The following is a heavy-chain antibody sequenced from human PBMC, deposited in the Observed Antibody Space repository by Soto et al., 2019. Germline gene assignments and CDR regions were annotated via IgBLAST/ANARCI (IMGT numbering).Heavy chain of an antibody. J-gene: IGHJ6*03. CDR2: IWYDGSNK. CDR1: GFTFSSYG. Sequence: GGSLRLSCAASGFTFSSYGMHWVRQAPGKGLEWVAVIWYDGSNKYYADSVKGRFTISRDNSKNTLYLQMNSLRAEDTAVYYCARDESGYCSGSSCSYYMDVWGKGTTVTVSS. CDR3: ARDESGYCSGSSCSYYMDV. D-gene: IGHD2-15*01. V-gene: IGHV3-33*01.